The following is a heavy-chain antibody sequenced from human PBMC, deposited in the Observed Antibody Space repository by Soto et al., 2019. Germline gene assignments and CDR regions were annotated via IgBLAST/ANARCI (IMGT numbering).Heavy chain of an antibody. D-gene: IGHD4-4*01. J-gene: IGHJ4*02. V-gene: IGHV3-30*03. CDR1: GFTFTSFG. Sequence: PGGSLRLSCAASGFTFTSFGIHWVRQAPGKGLEWVAVVSYDGIDENYADSVKGRFTISRDNAKSTLYLQMNSLRAEDTAVYYCARATGSNYPFDYWGQGSLVTVSS. CDR2: VSYDGIDE. CDR3: ARATGSNYPFDY.